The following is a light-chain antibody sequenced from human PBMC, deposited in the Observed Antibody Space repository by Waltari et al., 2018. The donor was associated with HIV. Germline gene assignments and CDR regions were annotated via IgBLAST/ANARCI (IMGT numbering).Light chain of an antibody. CDR1: SANIRSNT. Sequence: QSVLTQPPSASGTPGQRVTISCSGSSANIRSNTFSWYQQLPGTAPKLLIYSNAQRPSGVPARFSGSNSGTSASLAISGLQSEDEADYYCAAWDDSLNGWVFGGGTKLTVL. CDR3: AAWDDSLNGWV. J-gene: IGLJ3*02. V-gene: IGLV1-44*01. CDR2: SNA.